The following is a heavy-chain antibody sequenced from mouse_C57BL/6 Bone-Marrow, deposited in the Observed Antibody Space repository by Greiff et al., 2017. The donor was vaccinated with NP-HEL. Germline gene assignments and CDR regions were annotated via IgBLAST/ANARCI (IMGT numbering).Heavy chain of an antibody. CDR3: TFITTYYFDY. V-gene: IGHV1-15*01. CDR1: GYTFTDYE. CDR2: IDPETGGT. D-gene: IGHD1-1*01. Sequence: VQLQESGAELVRPGASVTLSCKASGYTFTDYEMHWVKQTPVHGLEWIGAIDPETGGTAYNQKFKGKAILTADKSSSTAYMELRSLTSEDSAVYYCTFITTYYFDYWGQGTTLTVSS. J-gene: IGHJ2*01.